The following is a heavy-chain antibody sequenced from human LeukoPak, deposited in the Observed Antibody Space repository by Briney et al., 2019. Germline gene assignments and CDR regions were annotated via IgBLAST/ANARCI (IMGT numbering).Heavy chain of an antibody. J-gene: IGHJ5*02. CDR2: ISSSSSYI. V-gene: IGHV3-21*01. CDR1: GFTFSSYS. D-gene: IGHD2-2*01. Sequence: GGSLRLSCAASGFTFSSYSMNWVRQAPGKGLEWVSSISSSSSYIYYADSVKGRFTISRDNAKNSLYLQMNSLRAEDTAVYYCARDPGSASSTSPFDPWGQGTLVTVSS. CDR3: ARDPGSASSTSPFDP.